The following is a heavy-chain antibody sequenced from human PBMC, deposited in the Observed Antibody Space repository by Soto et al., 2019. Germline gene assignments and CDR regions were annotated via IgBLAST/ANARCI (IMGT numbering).Heavy chain of an antibody. D-gene: IGHD5-12*01. CDR3: AREGYERTDYYYYGMDV. J-gene: IGHJ6*02. CDR1: GGSFSGYY. CDR2: INHSGST. Sequence: QVQLQQWGAGLLKPSETLSLTCAVYGGSFSGYYWSWIRQPPGKGLEWIGEINHSGSTNYNPSLKSRVTISVDTSKNQFSLKLSSVTAADTAVYYCAREGYERTDYYYYGMDVWGQGTTVTVSS. V-gene: IGHV4-34*01.